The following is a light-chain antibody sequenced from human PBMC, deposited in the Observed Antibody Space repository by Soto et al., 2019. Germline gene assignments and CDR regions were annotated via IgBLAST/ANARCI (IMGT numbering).Light chain of an antibody. Sequence: QSVLTQPRSVSGSPGQSVTISCTGTSSDVGGYNSVSWYQQYPGKAPKLMIYDVSKRPSGVPDRFSGSKSGNAASLTISGLQAEDEAVYYCCSYAGTYTWVFGGGTKLTVL. CDR1: SSDVGGYNS. J-gene: IGLJ3*02. V-gene: IGLV2-11*01. CDR2: DVS. CDR3: CSYAGTYTWV.